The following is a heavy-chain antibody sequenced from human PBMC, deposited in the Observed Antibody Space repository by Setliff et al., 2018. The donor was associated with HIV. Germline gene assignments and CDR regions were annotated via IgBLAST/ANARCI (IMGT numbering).Heavy chain of an antibody. J-gene: IGHJ4*02. D-gene: IGHD6-19*01. V-gene: IGHV4-39*01. CDR3: ARQFRYPNRAVAGVDY. CDR2: IDYSGNT. CDR1: GGSIRSGSYY. Sequence: SETLSLTCSVSGGSIRSGSYYWDWIRQPPGKGLEWIGSIDYSGNTHYNPSLKSRVTITVDTSKNQFSLKLSSVTAADTAIYFCARQFRYPNRAVAGVDYWGQGTLVTVSS.